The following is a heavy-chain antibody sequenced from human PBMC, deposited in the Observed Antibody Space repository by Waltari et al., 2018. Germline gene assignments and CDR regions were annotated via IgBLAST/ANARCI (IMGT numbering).Heavy chain of an antibody. CDR1: GGTFSSYA. CDR3: ARAGPDCSGGSCYCH. CDR2: IIPIFGTA. V-gene: IGHV1-69*06. J-gene: IGHJ4*02. D-gene: IGHD2-15*01. Sequence: QVQLVQSGAEVKKPGASVKVSCKASGGTFSSYAISWVRQAPGQGLEWMGRIIPIFGTANYSQKFQGRVTITADKSTSTAYMELSSLRSEDTAVYYCARAGPDCSGGSCYCHWGQGTLVTVSS.